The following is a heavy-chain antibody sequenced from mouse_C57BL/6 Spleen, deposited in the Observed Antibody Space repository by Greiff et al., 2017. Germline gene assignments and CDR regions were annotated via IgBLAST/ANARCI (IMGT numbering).Heavy chain of an antibody. J-gene: IGHJ1*03. V-gene: IGHV1-52*01. CDR3: ARSDYYGSSYGWYFDV. Sequence: QVQLQQPGAELVRPGSSVKLSSKASGYTFTSYWMHWVKQRPIQGLEWIGNIDPSDSETHYNQKFKDKATLTVDKSSSTAYMQLSSLTSEDSAVXYCARSDYYGSSYGWYFDVWGTGTTVTVSS. CDR2: IDPSDSET. CDR1: GYTFTSYW. D-gene: IGHD1-1*01.